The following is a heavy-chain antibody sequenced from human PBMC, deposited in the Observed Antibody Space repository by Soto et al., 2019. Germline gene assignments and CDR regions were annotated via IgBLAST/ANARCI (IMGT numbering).Heavy chain of an antibody. V-gene: IGHV1-8*01. Sequence: ASVKVSCKASGYTFTSYDINWVRQATGQGLEWMGWMNPNSGNTGYAQKFQGRVTMTRNTSISTAYMELSSLRSEDTAVYYCATHAPDYYYVDVWGKGTTVTVSS. CDR1: GYTFTSYD. CDR3: ATHAPDYYYVDV. CDR2: MNPNSGNT. J-gene: IGHJ6*03.